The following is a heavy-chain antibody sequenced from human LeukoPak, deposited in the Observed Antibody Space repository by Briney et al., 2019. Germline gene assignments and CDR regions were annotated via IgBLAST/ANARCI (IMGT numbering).Heavy chain of an antibody. CDR1: GYTFTSYD. V-gene: IGHV1-8*01. CDR3: ARGCRGVATRCWFDP. J-gene: IGHJ5*02. Sequence: GASLKVSCKAAGYTFTSYDINGVRQATGQALEWMGWMNPNSGNTGYAQKFQGRVTMTRNTCISTAYMELSSLRSEDTAVYYCARGCRGVATRCWFDPWGQGTLVTVSS. CDR2: MNPNSGNT. D-gene: IGHD5-12*01.